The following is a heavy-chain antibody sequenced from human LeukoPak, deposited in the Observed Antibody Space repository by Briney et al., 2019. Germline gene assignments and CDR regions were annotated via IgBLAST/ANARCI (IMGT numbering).Heavy chain of an antibody. D-gene: IGHD5-12*01. CDR2: IKPDGSEK. Sequence: GGSLRLSCAGSGLNFRDQWMSWLRQAPEKGPEWVAHIKPDGSEKYYVDSVKGRFIISRDDARNSLSLQMNSLRAEDTAVYYCARGPSGYHNTGGQGTLVTVSS. CDR1: GLNFRDQW. J-gene: IGHJ4*02. V-gene: IGHV3-7*01. CDR3: ARGPSGYHNT.